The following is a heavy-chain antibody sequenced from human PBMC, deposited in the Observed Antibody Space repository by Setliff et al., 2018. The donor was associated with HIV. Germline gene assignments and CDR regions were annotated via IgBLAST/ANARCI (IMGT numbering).Heavy chain of an antibody. D-gene: IGHD7-27*01. CDR2: VSPHNGDK. Sequence: ASVKVSCKASGYTFIDYFMHWVRQAPGQGLEWMGWVSPHNGDKNIPQRFRGRVTLTRDTSISTAYLELTGLTSDDTAMYYCARQFSNSLDHWGQGTLVTVSS. J-gene: IGHJ4*02. CDR1: GYTFIDYF. CDR3: ARQFSNSLDH. V-gene: IGHV1-2*02.